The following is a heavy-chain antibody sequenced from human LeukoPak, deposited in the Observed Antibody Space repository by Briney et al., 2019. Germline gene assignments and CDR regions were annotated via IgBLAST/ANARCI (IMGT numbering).Heavy chain of an antibody. Sequence: GGSLRLSCAASGFTFSSYAMSWVRRAPGKGLEWVSAISGSGGSTYYADSVKGRFTISRDNSKNTLYLQMNSLRAEDTAVYYCAKDPPTYYDFWSGYYHFDYWGQGTLVTVSS. J-gene: IGHJ4*02. CDR2: ISGSGGST. V-gene: IGHV3-23*01. CDR3: AKDPPTYYDFWSGYYHFDY. CDR1: GFTFSSYA. D-gene: IGHD3-3*01.